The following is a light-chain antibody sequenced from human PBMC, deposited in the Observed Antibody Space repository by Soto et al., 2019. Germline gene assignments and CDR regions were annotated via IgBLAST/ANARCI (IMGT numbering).Light chain of an antibody. CDR3: QQYATSPIT. V-gene: IGKV3-20*01. J-gene: IGKJ5*01. Sequence: EIVLTQSPGTLSLSPGERATLSCRASQSFSRSFLAWYQQKPGQAPRLLLYGASSRATGIPDRFSGSGSGTAFTLSIASLEPEDFAVYFCQQYATSPITFGQGTRLEIK. CDR2: GAS. CDR1: QSFSRSF.